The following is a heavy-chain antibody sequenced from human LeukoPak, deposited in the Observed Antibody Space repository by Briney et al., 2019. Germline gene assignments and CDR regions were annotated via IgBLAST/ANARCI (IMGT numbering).Heavy chain of an antibody. CDR2: IYYSGST. D-gene: IGHD1-26*01. J-gene: IGHJ4*02. V-gene: IGHV4-31*03. CDR3: ARGNGREGNY. CDR1: GGSISSGGYY. Sequence: SQTLSLTCTVSGGSISSGGYYWSWIRQHPGKGLEWIGYIYYSGSTYCNPSLKSRVTISVDTSKNQFSLKLSSVTAADTAVYYCARGNGREGNYWGQGTLVTVSS.